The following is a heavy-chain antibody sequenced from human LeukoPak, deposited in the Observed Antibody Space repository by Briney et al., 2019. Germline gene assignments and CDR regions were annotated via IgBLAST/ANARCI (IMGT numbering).Heavy chain of an antibody. CDR1: GFTFSSYA. J-gene: IGHJ4*02. V-gene: IGHV3-23*01. CDR2: ISGSGGGT. CDR3: AKARRDNYVGYFDY. D-gene: IGHD4-11*01. Sequence: PGGSLRLSCAASGFTFSSYAMSWVRQAPGKGLEWVSAISGSGGGTYYADSVKGRFTISRDNSKNTLYLQMNSLRAEDTAVYYCAKARRDNYVGYFDYWGQGTLVTVSS.